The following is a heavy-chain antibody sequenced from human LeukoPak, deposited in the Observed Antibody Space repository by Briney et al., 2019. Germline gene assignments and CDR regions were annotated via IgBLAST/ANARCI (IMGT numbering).Heavy chain of an antibody. CDR1: EYTFAGYY. CDR3: ARDGRISMIRGIIPRDYYMDV. V-gene: IGHV1-2*02. D-gene: IGHD3-10*01. CDR2: IDPKSGGT. Sequence: ASVKVSCKASEYTFAGYYMHWVRQAPGQGLEWMGWIDPKSGGTNYAQKFQDRVSMTRDTSITTAYMELSRLRSDDAAVYYCARDGRISMIRGIIPRDYYMDVWGKGTTVTISS. J-gene: IGHJ6*03.